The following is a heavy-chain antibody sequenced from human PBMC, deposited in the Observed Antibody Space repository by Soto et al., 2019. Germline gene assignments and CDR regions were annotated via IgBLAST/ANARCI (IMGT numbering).Heavy chain of an antibody. CDR1: GYTLTELS. CDR2: FDPEDGET. J-gene: IGHJ6*02. CDR3: ATAPDLSSSSGYYYYYYGMDV. D-gene: IGHD6-6*01. V-gene: IGHV1-24*01. Sequence: ASVKVSCKVSGYTLTELSIHWVRQAPGKGLEWMGGFDPEDGETIYAQKFQGRVTMTEDTSTDTAYMELSSLRSEDTAVYYCATAPDLSSSSGYYYYYYGMDVWGQGTTVTVSS.